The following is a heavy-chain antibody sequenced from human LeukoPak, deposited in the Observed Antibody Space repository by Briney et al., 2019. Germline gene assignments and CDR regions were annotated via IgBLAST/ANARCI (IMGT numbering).Heavy chain of an antibody. CDR3: ASPNGDYAY. Sequence: SETLSLTCTVSGYSISSGYYWAWIRQPPGKGLEWIGNIYHTGSTYYNPSLKSRVTISLDTSKNQFSLSLSSVTAADTAVYYCASPNGDYAYWGQGTLVTVSS. CDR2: IYHTGST. J-gene: IGHJ4*02. CDR1: GYSISSGYY. D-gene: IGHD4-17*01. V-gene: IGHV4-38-2*02.